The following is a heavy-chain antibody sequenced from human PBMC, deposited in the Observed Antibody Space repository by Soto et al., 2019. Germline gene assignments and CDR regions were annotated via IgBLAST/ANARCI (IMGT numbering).Heavy chain of an antibody. V-gene: IGHV3-9*01. CDR1: GFTFDDYA. Sequence: GGSLRLSCAASGFTFDDYAMHWVRQAPGKGLEWVSGISWNSGSIGYADSVKGRFTISRDNAKNSLYLQMNSLRAEDTALYYCAKDNHPPSSSSGYYYYYMDVWGKGTTVTVSS. CDR2: ISWNSGSI. J-gene: IGHJ6*03. D-gene: IGHD6-6*01. CDR3: AKDNHPPSSSSGYYYYYMDV.